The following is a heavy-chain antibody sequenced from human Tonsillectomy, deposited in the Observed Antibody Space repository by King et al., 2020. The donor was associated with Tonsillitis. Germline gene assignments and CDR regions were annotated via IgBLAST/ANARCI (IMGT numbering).Heavy chain of an antibody. D-gene: IGHD3-9*01. CDR3: AHQGDILTGYDY. CDR2: IYWDDDK. J-gene: IGHJ4*02. Sequence: TLKESGPTLVKPTQTLTLTCTFSGFSLSTSGVGVGWIRQPPGKALEWLALIYWDDDKRYSLSLKSRLTITKDTSKNQVVLTITNIDPVDTATYYCAHQGDILTGYDYWGQGTLVTVAS. CDR1: GFSLSTSGVG. V-gene: IGHV2-5*02.